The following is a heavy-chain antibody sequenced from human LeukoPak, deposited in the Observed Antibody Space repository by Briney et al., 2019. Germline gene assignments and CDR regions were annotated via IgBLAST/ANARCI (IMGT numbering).Heavy chain of an antibody. CDR1: GFTFSDYY. CDR3: ARSYYDSSGYYDY. Sequence: PGGSLRLSCAASGFTFSDYYMSWIRQAPGKGLEWVSVIYSGGSTYYADSVKGRFTISRDNSKNTLYLQMNSLRAEDTAVYYCARSYYDSSGYYDYWGQGTLVTVSS. CDR2: IYSGGST. J-gene: IGHJ4*02. D-gene: IGHD3-22*01. V-gene: IGHV3-53*01.